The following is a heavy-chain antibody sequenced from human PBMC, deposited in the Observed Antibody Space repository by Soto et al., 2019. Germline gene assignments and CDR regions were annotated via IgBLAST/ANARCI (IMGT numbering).Heavy chain of an antibody. CDR2: IYYTGST. Sequence: SDTLSLTCTVSGGSISSYYWSWIRQPPGKGLEWIGYIYYTGSTNYNPSLKSRVTISVDTSKNQFSLKLSSVTAADTAVYYCARASGCSGGSCAFDPWGQGTLVTVS. D-gene: IGHD2-15*01. CDR1: GGSISSYY. V-gene: IGHV4-59*07. CDR3: ARASGCSGGSCAFDP. J-gene: IGHJ5*02.